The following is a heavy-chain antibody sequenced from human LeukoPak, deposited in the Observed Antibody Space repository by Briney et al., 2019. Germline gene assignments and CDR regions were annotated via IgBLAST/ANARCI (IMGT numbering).Heavy chain of an antibody. CDR1: GFTFSAYA. CDR2: ISPDGNNK. J-gene: IGHJ4*02. D-gene: IGHD3-22*01. CDR3: ARDRGYYDSSGYYYKGYFDY. Sequence: GGSLRFSCAASGFTFSAYAMHWVRQAPGKGLEWVTFISPDGNNKYYADSVKGRFTISRDSSKNTLYLQMNSLRTEDTAVYYCARDRGYYDSSGYYYKGYFDYWGQGTLVTVSS. V-gene: IGHV3-30*04.